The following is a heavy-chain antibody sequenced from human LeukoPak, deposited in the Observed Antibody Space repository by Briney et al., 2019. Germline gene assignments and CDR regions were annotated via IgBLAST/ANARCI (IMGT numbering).Heavy chain of an antibody. CDR2: ITSRGEST. D-gene: IGHD3-22*01. CDR3: ARDRPNYYGSDGHYYRRDGDY. CDR1: GFTFSTYA. V-gene: IGHV3-23*01. Sequence: GGSLRLSCAASGFTFSTYAMSWVGQAPGKGLQWVSSITSRGESTWYVDSVKGRFTITRDNSENTLYLQMHSLRAEDTAVYYCARDRPNYYGSDGHYYRRDGDYWGRGTLVSVSS. J-gene: IGHJ4*02.